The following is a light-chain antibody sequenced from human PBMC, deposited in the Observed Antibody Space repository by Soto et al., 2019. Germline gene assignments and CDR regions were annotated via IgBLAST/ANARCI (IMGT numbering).Light chain of an antibody. Sequence: DIPMTQSPSSLSASVGDRVTITCRVSQSISSYLNWYQQKPGKAPKLLIYAASSLQSGVPSRFSGSGSGTDFTLTIGSLQPEDFASYYCQQSYSTPRTFGQGTKVEIK. V-gene: IGKV1-39*01. CDR3: QQSYSTPRT. CDR1: QSISSY. CDR2: AAS. J-gene: IGKJ1*01.